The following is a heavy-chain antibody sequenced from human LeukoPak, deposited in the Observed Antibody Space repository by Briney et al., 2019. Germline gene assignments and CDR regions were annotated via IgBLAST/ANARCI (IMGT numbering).Heavy chain of an antibody. D-gene: IGHD5-18*01. J-gene: IGHJ4*02. Sequence: GGSLRLSCAASGFTFSSYGMHWVRQAPGKGLEWVAFIRYDGGNKYYADSVKGRFTISRDNSKNTLYLQMNSLRAGDTAVYYCAKGNQGIQLWSNYFDYWGQGTLVTVSS. CDR2: IRYDGGNK. CDR3: AKGNQGIQLWSNYFDY. V-gene: IGHV3-30*02. CDR1: GFTFSSYG.